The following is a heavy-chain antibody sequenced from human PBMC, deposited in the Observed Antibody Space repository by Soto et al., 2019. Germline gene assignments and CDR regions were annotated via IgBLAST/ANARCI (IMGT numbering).Heavy chain of an antibody. Sequence: PSETVSLTXTVSGDSISGGASFWSWIRQPPGKGLEWIANVYYSGSSYYNPSLKSRLTISVDTTKNQFSLQLKSMTAADTAVYYCAKLSCTSSTCYFPGWFDPWGQGTLVTVSS. CDR1: GDSISGGASF. J-gene: IGHJ5*02. D-gene: IGHD2-2*01. CDR3: AKLSCTSSTCYFPGWFDP. V-gene: IGHV4-31*02. CDR2: VYYSGSS.